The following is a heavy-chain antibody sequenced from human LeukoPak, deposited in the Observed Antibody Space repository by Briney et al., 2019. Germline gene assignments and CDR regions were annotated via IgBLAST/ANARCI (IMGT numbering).Heavy chain of an antibody. D-gene: IGHD1-26*01. Sequence: SGPTLVNPTQTLTLTCTFSGFSLSTAGMRVNWIRQPPGKALEWLARIDWDDDKFCSTSLKTRLTISKDTSKNQVVLTMTNMDPVDTATYYCVRIFADSGSPSFDYWGQGTLVTVSS. CDR1: GFSLSTAGMR. CDR3: VRIFADSGSPSFDY. CDR2: IDWDDDK. J-gene: IGHJ4*02. V-gene: IGHV2-70*04.